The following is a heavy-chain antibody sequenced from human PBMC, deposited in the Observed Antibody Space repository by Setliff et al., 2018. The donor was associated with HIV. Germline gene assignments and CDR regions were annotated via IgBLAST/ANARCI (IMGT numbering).Heavy chain of an antibody. V-gene: IGHV1-2*02. D-gene: IGHD6-6*01. J-gene: IGHJ4*02. Sequence: GASVKVSCKASGYTFTGYYMHWVRQAPGQGLEWMGWINPNSGGTNYAQKFQGRVTMTRDTSISTAYMELSRLRSDDTAVYYCAREATVAARLGFDYWGQGALVTVSS. CDR2: INPNSGGT. CDR3: AREATVAARLGFDY. CDR1: GYTFTGYY.